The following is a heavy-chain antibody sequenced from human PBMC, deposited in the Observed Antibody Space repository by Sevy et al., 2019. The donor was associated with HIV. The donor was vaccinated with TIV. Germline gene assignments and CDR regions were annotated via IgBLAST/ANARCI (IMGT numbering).Heavy chain of an antibody. D-gene: IGHD2-15*01. CDR3: ARDDIVARDYFDF. CDR2: ISFSSNYI. J-gene: IGHJ4*02. V-gene: IGHV3-21*01. CDR1: ALTFSSYS. Sequence: GGSLRLSCTASALTFSSYSMNWVRQAPGKGLEWVSSISFSSNYIYYADSVRGRFTISRDNAKNSLYLHMDSLRDEDTALYYCARDDIVARDYFDFWGQGTLVTVSS.